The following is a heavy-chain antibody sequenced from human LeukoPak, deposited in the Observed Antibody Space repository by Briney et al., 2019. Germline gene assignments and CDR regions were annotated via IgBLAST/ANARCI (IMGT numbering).Heavy chain of an antibody. CDR2: INHSGST. CDR1: GGSFSGYY. D-gene: IGHD3-10*01. CDR3: ARQRLWFGKYYFDY. V-gene: IGHV4-34*01. J-gene: IGHJ4*02. Sequence: PSETLSLTCAVYGGSFSGYYWSWIRQPPGKGLEWIGEINHSGSTNYNPSLKSRVTISVDTSKNQFSLKLSSVTAADTAVYYCARQRLWFGKYYFDYWGQGTLVTVSS.